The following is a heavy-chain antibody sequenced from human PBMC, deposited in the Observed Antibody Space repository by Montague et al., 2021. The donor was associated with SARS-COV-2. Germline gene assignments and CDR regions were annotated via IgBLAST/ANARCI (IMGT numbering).Heavy chain of an antibody. V-gene: IGHV4-34*01. Sequence: SETLSLTCAVYGGSFSGYYWTWIRQPPGKGLEWIGENNYSGSTNYNPSLKSRVTMSVDTSKNQFSLKLSSVTGADTAVYYCARGARQGYGFRLGSFDSWGQGTLVTVSS. J-gene: IGHJ4*02. CDR1: GGSFSGYY. CDR3: ARGARQGYGFRLGSFDS. CDR2: NNYSGST. D-gene: IGHD3-10*01.